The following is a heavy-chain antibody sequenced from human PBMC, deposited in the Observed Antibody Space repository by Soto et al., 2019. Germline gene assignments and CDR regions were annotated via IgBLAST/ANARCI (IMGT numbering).Heavy chain of an antibody. CDR1: GFTFTSSA. D-gene: IGHD4-17*01. CDR2: IVVGSGNT. CDR3: AARTTVTPFDY. Sequence: GPQVKVSCKASGFTFTSSAVQWVRQARGQRLEWIGWIVVGSGNTNYAQKFQERVTITRDMSTSTAYMELSSLRSEDTAVYYCAARTTVTPFDYWGQGTLVTVSS. J-gene: IGHJ4*02. V-gene: IGHV1-58*01.